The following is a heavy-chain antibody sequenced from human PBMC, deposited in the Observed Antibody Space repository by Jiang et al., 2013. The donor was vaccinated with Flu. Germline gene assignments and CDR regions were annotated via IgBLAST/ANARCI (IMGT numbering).Heavy chain of an antibody. Sequence: GAEVKKPGASVKVSCKASGYTFTSYAMHWVRQAPGQRLEWMGWINAGNGNTKYSQKFQGRVTITRDTSASTAYMELSSLRSEDTAVYYCARARXSPPRVVIDYWGQGNPGHRLL. CDR2: INAGNGNT. CDR1: GYTFTSYA. J-gene: IGHJ4*02. CDR3: ARARXSPPRVVIDY. V-gene: IGHV1-3*01. D-gene: IGHD3-22*01.